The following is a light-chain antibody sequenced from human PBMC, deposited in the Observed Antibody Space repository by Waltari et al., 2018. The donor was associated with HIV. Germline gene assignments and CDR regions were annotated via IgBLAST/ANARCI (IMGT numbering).Light chain of an antibody. CDR1: QSVSSY. Sequence: IVLPQSPATLSLSPVARSTLSCRASQSVSSYLAWYQQKPGQAPRLLIYDASNRATGIPARFSGSGSGTDFTLTIGSLEPEDFAVYYCQQRSNWPLTFGGGTKVEIK. CDR2: DAS. CDR3: QQRSNWPLT. V-gene: IGKV3-11*01. J-gene: IGKJ4*01.